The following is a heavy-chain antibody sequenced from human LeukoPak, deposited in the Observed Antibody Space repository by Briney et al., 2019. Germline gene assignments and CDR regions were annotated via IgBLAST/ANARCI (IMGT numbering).Heavy chain of an antibody. D-gene: IGHD3-10*01. V-gene: IGHV1-2*02. Sequence: ASVKVSCKASGYTFTGYYMNWVRQAPGQGLEWLGWINPNSGGTNYAQKFQGRVTMTRDTSISAAYMELSRLRSDDTAVYYCARAYGLLWFGELLNYWGQGTLVTVSS. CDR3: ARAYGLLWFGELLNY. J-gene: IGHJ4*02. CDR1: GYTFTGYY. CDR2: INPNSGGT.